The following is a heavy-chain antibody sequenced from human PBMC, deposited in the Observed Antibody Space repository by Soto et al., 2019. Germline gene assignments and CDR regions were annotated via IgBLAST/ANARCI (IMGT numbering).Heavy chain of an antibody. CDR2: SRNKANSYTT. Sequence: EVQLVESGGGLVQPGGSLRLSCAASGFTLSDHYMDWVRQAPGKGLEWVGRSRNKANSYTTEYAASVKGRFTIPRDDSKNSLYLQMNSLKTEDTAVYYCASSLPPYGSGTPDYWGQGTLVTVSS. J-gene: IGHJ4*02. CDR1: GFTLSDHY. V-gene: IGHV3-72*01. D-gene: IGHD3-10*01. CDR3: ASSLPPYGSGTPDY.